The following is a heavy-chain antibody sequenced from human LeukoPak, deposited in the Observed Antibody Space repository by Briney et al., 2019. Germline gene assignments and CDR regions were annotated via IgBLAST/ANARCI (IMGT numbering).Heavy chain of an antibody. CDR2: ITSSSSTI. CDR3: ARSGTGPFDF. V-gene: IGHV3-48*04. Sequence: PGGSLRLSCAASGFTFSTYSMNWGCQGPGQGLEWVSYITSSSSTIYYADSVKGRFIISRDNAKNSLYLQMNSLRVEDTAVYYCARSGTGPFDFWGQGTLVTVSS. D-gene: IGHD1-1*01. J-gene: IGHJ4*02. CDR1: GFTFSTYS.